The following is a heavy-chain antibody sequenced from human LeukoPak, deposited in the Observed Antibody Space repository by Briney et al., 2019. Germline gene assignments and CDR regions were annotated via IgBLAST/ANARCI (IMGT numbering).Heavy chain of an antibody. J-gene: IGHJ6*03. V-gene: IGHV1-8*03. CDR3: ARGRYCAGTSCSYYYYYYMDV. Sequence: ASVKVSCKASGYTFTSYDINWVRQATGQGPEWMGWMNPNSGNTGYAQKFQGRVTITRNTSISTAYMELSSLRSEDTAVYYCARGRYCAGTSCSYYYYYYMDVWGKGTTVTVSS. CDR2: MNPNSGNT. D-gene: IGHD2-2*01. CDR1: GYTFTSYD.